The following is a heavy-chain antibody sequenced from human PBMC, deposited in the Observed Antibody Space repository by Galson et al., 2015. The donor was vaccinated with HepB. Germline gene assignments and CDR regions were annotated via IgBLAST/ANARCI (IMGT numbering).Heavy chain of an antibody. D-gene: IGHD5-12*01. Sequence: SLRLSCAASGFTFSSHSMNWVRQAPGKGLEWVSSISGSSTYIYYADSLKGRFTISRDNAKNSLYLQMNSLRVEDTAVYYCASIVATTHWGMDVWGQGTTVTVSS. J-gene: IGHJ6*02. CDR2: ISGSSTYI. V-gene: IGHV3-21*01. CDR1: GFTFSSHS. CDR3: ASIVATTHWGMDV.